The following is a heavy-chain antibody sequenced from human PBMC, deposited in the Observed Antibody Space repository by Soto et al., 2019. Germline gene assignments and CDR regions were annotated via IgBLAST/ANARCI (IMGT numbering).Heavy chain of an antibody. Sequence: GGSLRLSCAASGFTFSSYAMHWVRQAPGKGLEWVAVISYDGSNKYYADSVKGRFTISRDNSKNTLYLQMNSLRAEDTAVYYCAKAGNIVGATYFDYWGQGTLVTVSS. CDR1: GFTFSSYA. D-gene: IGHD1-26*01. V-gene: IGHV3-30-3*01. CDR2: ISYDGSNK. J-gene: IGHJ4*02. CDR3: AKAGNIVGATYFDY.